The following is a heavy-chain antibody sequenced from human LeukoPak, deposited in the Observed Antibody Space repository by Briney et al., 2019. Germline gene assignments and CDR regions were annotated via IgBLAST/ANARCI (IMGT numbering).Heavy chain of an antibody. V-gene: IGHV1-18*01. CDR1: GGTFSSYA. J-gene: IGHJ4*02. CDR2: ISAYNGNT. D-gene: IGHD3-22*01. CDR3: AREEGAYYYDSSGYYPL. Sequence: ASVKVSCKASGGTFSSYAISWVRQAPGQGLEWMGWISAYNGNTNYAQKLQGRVTMTTDTSTSTAYMELRSLRSDDTAVYYCAREEGAYYYDSSGYYPLWGQGTLVTVPS.